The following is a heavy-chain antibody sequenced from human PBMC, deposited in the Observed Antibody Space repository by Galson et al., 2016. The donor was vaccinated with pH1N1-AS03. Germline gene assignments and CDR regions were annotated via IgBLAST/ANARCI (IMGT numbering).Heavy chain of an antibody. Sequence: SVKVSCKASGYRFTSYNVHWLRQAPGQGLEWMGWVNPDTGNTDYAQKFQGRVTLTRDTSIATAYMDLIRLTTADTAVYYCARDGDTCHSSTCYKWFDSWGQGTLASVSS. CDR3: ARDGDTCHSSTCYKWFDS. CDR1: GYRFTSYN. D-gene: IGHD2-2*01. V-gene: IGHV1-2*02. CDR2: VNPDTGNT. J-gene: IGHJ5*01.